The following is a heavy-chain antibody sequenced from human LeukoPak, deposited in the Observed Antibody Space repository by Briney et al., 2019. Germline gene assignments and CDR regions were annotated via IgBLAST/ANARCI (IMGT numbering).Heavy chain of an antibody. J-gene: IGHJ4*02. CDR3: ARGIGYCSGGSCYSY. D-gene: IGHD2-15*01. V-gene: IGHV1-8*03. CDR1: GYTFTRYD. Sequence: ASVKVSCKASGYTFTRYDLNWVRQATGQGLEWMRWMNPNSGNTGYAQKLQGRVTITRNTSISTAYMELSNLRSEDTAVYYCARGIGYCSGGSCYSYWGQGTLVTVSS. CDR2: MNPNSGNT.